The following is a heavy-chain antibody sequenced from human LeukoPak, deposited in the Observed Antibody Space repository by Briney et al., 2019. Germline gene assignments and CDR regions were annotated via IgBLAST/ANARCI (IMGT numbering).Heavy chain of an antibody. CDR1: GYTFTGYY. V-gene: IGHV1-2*02. Sequence: ASVKVSCKASGYTFTGYYMHWVRQAPGQGLEWMGWINPNSGGTNYAQEFQGRVTMTRDTSISTAYMELSRLRSDDTAVYYCARVAEQWLGGGRPNWFDPWGQGTLVTVSS. J-gene: IGHJ5*02. CDR3: ARVAEQWLGGGRPNWFDP. CDR2: INPNSGGT. D-gene: IGHD6-19*01.